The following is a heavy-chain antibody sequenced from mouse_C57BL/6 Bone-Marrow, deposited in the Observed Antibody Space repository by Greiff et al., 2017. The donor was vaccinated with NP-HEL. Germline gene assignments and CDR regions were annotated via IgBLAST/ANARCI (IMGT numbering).Heavy chain of an antibody. CDR1: GFSLTSYG. Sequence: VHLVESGPGLVQPSQSLSITCTVSGFSLTSYGVHWVRQPPGKGLEWLGVIWSGGSTDYNAAFISRLSISKDNSKSQVFFKMNSLQADDTAIYYCAKNLDYSNYLDYWGQGTTLTVST. J-gene: IGHJ2*01. D-gene: IGHD2-5*01. CDR2: IWSGGST. V-gene: IGHV2-4*01. CDR3: AKNLDYSNYLDY.